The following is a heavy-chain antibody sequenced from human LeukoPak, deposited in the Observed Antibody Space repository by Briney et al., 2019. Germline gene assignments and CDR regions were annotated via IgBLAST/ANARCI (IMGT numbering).Heavy chain of an antibody. D-gene: IGHD2-2*01. CDR1: GFTFTSSA. J-gene: IGHJ3*02. CDR2: IVVGSGNT. V-gene: IGHV1-58*02. CDR3: AAESRCSSTSCYVLDAFDI. Sequence: SVKVSCKASGFTFTSSAMQWVRQARGQRLEWIGWIVVGSGNTNYAQKFQERVTITRDMSTSTAYMELSSLRSEDTAVYYCAAESRCSSTSCYVLDAFDIWGQGTMVTVSS.